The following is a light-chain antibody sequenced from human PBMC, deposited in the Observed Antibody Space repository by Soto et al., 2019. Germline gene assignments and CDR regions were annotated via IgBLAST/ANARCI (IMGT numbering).Light chain of an antibody. Sequence: DIQMTQSPSSLSASVGDRVTIICRASQSVSTRLAWYQQKPGKAPKVLIYDASSWAGGVPSRFTGSGSGTEFTLTINSLQPDDFATYYCQQYSVYWTFGQGTQGGYQ. V-gene: IGKV1-5*02. CDR2: DAS. CDR1: QSVSTR. CDR3: QQYSVYWT. J-gene: IGKJ1*01.